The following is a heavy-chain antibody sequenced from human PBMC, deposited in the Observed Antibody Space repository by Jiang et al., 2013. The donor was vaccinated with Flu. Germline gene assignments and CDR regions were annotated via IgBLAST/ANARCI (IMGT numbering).Heavy chain of an antibody. CDR2: IKQDGSEK. D-gene: IGHD6-19*01. Sequence: GLVQSGGSLRLSCAASGITFSTYWMSWYRLAPGKGLEWVANIKQDGSEKYYVDSVKGRFTISRDNAENSLFLQMNTLRAEDTAVYYCATSSGDYWGQGTLVTVSS. J-gene: IGHJ4*02. V-gene: IGHV3-7*01. CDR3: ATSSGDY. CDR1: GITFSTYW.